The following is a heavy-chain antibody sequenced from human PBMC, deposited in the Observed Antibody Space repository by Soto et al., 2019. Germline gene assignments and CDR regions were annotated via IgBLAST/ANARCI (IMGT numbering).Heavy chain of an antibody. CDR2: INAGNGNT. D-gene: IGHD2-15*01. Sequence: ASVKVSCKASGYTFTSYAMHWVRQAPGQRLEWMGWINAGNGNTKYSQKFQGRVTITRDTSASTAYMELSSLRSEDTAGYYCARGEVVVGHFDYWGQGTLVTVSS. V-gene: IGHV1-3*01. J-gene: IGHJ4*02. CDR3: ARGEVVVGHFDY. CDR1: GYTFTSYA.